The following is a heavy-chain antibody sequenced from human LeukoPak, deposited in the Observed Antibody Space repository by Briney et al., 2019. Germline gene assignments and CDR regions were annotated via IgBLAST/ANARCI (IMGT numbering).Heavy chain of an antibody. V-gene: IGHV1-2*02. D-gene: IGHD3-22*01. J-gene: IGHJ5*02. Sequence: ASVKVSCKASGYTFTGYYMHRVRQAPGQGLEWMGWINPNSGGTNYAQKFQGRVTMTRDTSISTAYMELSRLRSDDTAVYYCARDIGHYDSSGYYVWFDPWGQGTLVTVSS. CDR1: GYTFTGYY. CDR2: INPNSGGT. CDR3: ARDIGHYDSSGYYVWFDP.